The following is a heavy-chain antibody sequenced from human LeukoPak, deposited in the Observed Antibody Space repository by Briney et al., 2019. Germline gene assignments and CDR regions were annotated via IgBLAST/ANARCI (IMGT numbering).Heavy chain of an antibody. D-gene: IGHD3-3*01. CDR2: ISGSGGST. V-gene: IGHV3-23*01. CDR1: GFTFSSYA. Sequence: GGSLRLSCAASGFTFSSYAMSWVRQAPGKGLEWVSAISGSGGSTYYADSVKGRFTISRDNSKNTLYLQMNSLRAEDTAVYYCAKRGGNYDFWSGYYTFDYWGQGTLVTVSS. J-gene: IGHJ4*02. CDR3: AKRGGNYDFWSGYYTFDY.